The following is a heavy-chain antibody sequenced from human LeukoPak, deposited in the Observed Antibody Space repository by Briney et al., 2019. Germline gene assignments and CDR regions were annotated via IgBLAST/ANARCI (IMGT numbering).Heavy chain of an antibody. CDR3: ARDGITMVREIYYYYYYMDV. CDR2: ISYDGSNK. J-gene: IGHJ6*03. CDR1: GFTFSSYA. Sequence: GGSLRLSCAASGFTFSSYAMHWVRQAPGKGLEWVALISYDGSNKYYADSVKGRFTISRDNSKNTLYLQMNSLRAEDTAVYYCARDGITMVREIYYYYYYMDVWGKGTTVTISS. V-gene: IGHV3-30*04. D-gene: IGHD3-10*01.